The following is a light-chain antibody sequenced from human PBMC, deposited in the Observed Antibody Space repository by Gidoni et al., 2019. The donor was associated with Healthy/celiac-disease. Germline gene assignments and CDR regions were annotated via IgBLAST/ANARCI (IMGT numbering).Light chain of an antibody. Sequence: DIQMTQSPSSLSASVGDRVTITCRASQSISSYLIWYQQKPGKAPTLLIYAASSLQSGVPSRFSGSGSGTDFTLTISSLEPEDFATYYCQQCCSTPLTFGQGTKVEIK. CDR1: QSISSY. J-gene: IGKJ1*01. CDR3: QQCCSTPLT. CDR2: AAS. V-gene: IGKV1-39*01.